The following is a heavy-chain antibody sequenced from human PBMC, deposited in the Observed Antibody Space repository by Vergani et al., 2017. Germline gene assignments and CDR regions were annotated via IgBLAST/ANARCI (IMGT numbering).Heavy chain of an antibody. CDR2: IDPSDSYT. V-gene: IGHV5-10-1*03. CDR3: ARQGHYDSSALDY. J-gene: IGHJ4*02. D-gene: IGHD3-22*01. Sequence: EVQLVPSGAEVKTPGESLRISCKGSGYSFTSYWISWVRQMPGKGLEWMGRIDPSDSYTNYSPSFQGHVTISADKSISTAYLQWSSLKASDTAMYYCARQGHYDSSALDYWGQGTLVTVSS. CDR1: GYSFTSYW.